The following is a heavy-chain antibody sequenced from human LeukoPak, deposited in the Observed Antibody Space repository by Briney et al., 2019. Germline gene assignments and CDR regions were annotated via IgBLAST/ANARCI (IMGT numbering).Heavy chain of an antibody. CDR3: ARDWLAGNPYHAFDL. J-gene: IGHJ3*01. Sequence: GGSLRLSCAASGFTFSSYWMTWVRQAPGKGLECVANIKEDGSEEYYGDSVKGRFSISRDNAKKSLHLQMNSLRAEDTAVYYCARDWLAGNPYHAFDLWGKGTMVTVSS. CDR1: GFTFSSYW. CDR2: IKEDGSEE. V-gene: IGHV3-7*01. D-gene: IGHD3-22*01.